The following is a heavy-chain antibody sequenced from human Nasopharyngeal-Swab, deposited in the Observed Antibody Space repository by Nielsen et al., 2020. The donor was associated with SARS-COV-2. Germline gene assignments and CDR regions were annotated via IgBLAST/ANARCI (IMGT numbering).Heavy chain of an antibody. V-gene: IGHV1-8*01. D-gene: IGHD4-23*01. Sequence: ASVKVSCKASGCTFTSYDVSWVRQATGQGLEWMGWMDPTSGNTGYAQKFQGRVTMTRNTSLSTASMELSSLRSEDTAVYYCVREGDDYGGNYFRYFDLWGRGTLVTVSS. J-gene: IGHJ2*01. CDR1: GCTFTSYD. CDR2: MDPTSGNT. CDR3: VREGDDYGGNYFRYFDL.